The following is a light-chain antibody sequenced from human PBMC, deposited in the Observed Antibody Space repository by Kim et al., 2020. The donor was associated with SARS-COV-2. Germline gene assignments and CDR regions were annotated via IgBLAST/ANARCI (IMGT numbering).Light chain of an antibody. CDR1: SRRRYY. Sequence: AWGRTVRSKGQGGSRRRYYASWYQQKPRQAPVLVIYGKNNRPSGIPDRFSGSSSGNTASLTITGAQAEDEADYYCNSRDSSGNHLVFGGGTQLTVL. V-gene: IGLV3-19*01. J-gene: IGLJ2*01. CDR2: GKN. CDR3: NSRDSSGNHLV.